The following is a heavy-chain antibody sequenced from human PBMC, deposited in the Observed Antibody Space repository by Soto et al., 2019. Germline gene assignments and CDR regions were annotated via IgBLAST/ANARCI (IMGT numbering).Heavy chain of an antibody. J-gene: IGHJ4*02. CDR2: ISDYNGNT. CDR3: ARESILTLYHPLAY. Sequence: GASVKVSCKTSGYIFHNYGISWVRQAPGQGLEWMGWISDYNGNTHYAQNLQGRVTMTTDTSTSTAYMELRSLRSDDTAVYYCARESILTLYHPLAYPAQGTLVIVSS. D-gene: IGHD3-9*01. V-gene: IGHV1-18*01. CDR1: GYIFHNYG.